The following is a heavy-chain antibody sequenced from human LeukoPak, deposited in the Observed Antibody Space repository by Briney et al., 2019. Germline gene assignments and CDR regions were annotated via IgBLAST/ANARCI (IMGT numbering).Heavy chain of an antibody. D-gene: IGHD4-17*01. J-gene: IGHJ4*02. CDR1: GFTFDDYA. CDR3: AKDAVTTGEFDY. CDR2: ISWNSGSI. Sequence: PGGSLRPSCAASGFTFDDYAMHWVRQAPGKGLEWVSGISWNSGSIGYADSVKGRFTISRDNAKNSLYLQMNSLRAEDTALYYCAKDAVTTGEFDYWGQGTLVTVSS. V-gene: IGHV3-9*01.